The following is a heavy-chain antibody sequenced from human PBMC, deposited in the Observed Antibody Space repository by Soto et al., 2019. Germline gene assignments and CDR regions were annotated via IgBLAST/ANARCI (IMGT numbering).Heavy chain of an antibody. D-gene: IGHD5-18*01. J-gene: IGHJ5*02. CDR2: ISAYNGNT. CDR3: AREVPYSYGPANAGFDP. CDR1: GYTFTSYG. Sequence: ASVKVSCKASGYTFTSYGISWVRQAPGQGLEWMGWISAYNGNTNYAQKLQGRVTMTTDTSTSTAYMELRSLRSDDTAVYYCAREVPYSYGPANAGFDPWGQGTLVTVSS. V-gene: IGHV1-18*01.